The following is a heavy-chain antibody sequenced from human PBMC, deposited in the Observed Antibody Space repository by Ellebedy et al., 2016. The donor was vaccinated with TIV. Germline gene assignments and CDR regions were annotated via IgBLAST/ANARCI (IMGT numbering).Heavy chain of an antibody. Sequence: GGSLRLSCAASTFSFRSYWMTWVRQPPGKGLEWVANINQDGSDKYYVDSVRGRFTISRDNAKTSLYLQMNSLRAEDTAVYYCATDGSYGDYLFPQHAFKRWGQGTMVIVSS. CDR3: ATDGSYGDYLFPQHAFKR. CDR1: TFSFRSYW. CDR2: INQDGSDK. J-gene: IGHJ3*02. D-gene: IGHD4-17*01. V-gene: IGHV3-7*01.